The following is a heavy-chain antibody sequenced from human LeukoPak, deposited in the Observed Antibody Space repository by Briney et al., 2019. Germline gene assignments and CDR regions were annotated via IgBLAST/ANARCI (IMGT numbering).Heavy chain of an antibody. CDR1: GFTFSSYG. Sequence: GGSLRLSCAASGFTFSSYGMTWVRQAPGKGLEWVSYITSRGTSIYYADSVKGRFTISRDNAKNSLYLQINRLRAEDTAVYYCARVVAATFIFDYMDVWGKGTTVTVSS. CDR2: ITSRGTSI. D-gene: IGHD3-3*02. V-gene: IGHV3-48*04. CDR3: ARVVAATFIFDYMDV. J-gene: IGHJ6*03.